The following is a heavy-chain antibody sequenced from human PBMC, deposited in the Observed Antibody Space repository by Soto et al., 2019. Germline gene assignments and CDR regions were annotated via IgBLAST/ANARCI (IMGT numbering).Heavy chain of an antibody. CDR2: ISGSGGST. V-gene: IGHV3-23*01. D-gene: IGHD3-10*01. CDR3: AKDVYYYGSGSYYYFDY. Sequence: EVQLLESGGGLVQPGGSLRLSCAASGFTFSSYAMSWVRQAPGKGLEWVSAISGSGGSTYYADSVKGRFTISRDNSKNTLYLQMNSLRAEDTAVYYCAKDVYYYGSGSYYYFDYWGQGTLVTVSS. CDR1: GFTFSSYA. J-gene: IGHJ4*02.